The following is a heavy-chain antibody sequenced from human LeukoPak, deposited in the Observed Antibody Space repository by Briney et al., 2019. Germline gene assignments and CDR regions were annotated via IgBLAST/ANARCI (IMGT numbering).Heavy chain of an antibody. D-gene: IGHD4-23*01. J-gene: IGHJ4*02. CDR2: IYQSGRT. CDR3: ARLQSHHYGGNSRGRTEFDY. V-gene: IGHV4-30-2*01. Sequence: TSQTLSLTCAVSGGSISSGGYSWSWIRQPPGKGLEWSGYIYQSGRTYYNPSLKSRVTISVDRSKNQFSLKLSSVTAADTAVYYCARLQSHHYGGNSRGRTEFDYWGQGTLVTVSS. CDR1: GGSISSGGYS.